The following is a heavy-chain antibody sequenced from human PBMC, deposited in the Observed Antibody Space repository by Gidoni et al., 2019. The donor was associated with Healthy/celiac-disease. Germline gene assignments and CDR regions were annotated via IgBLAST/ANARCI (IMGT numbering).Heavy chain of an antibody. Sequence: EVQLVESGGGLVQPGGSLRLSCAASGFPFSSYWMSWVRQAPGKGLEWVANIKQDGSEKYYVDSVKGRFTISRDNAKNSLYLQMNSLRAEDTAVYYCARGPYDYVWGSYPTGFDYWGQGTLVTVSS. J-gene: IGHJ4*02. CDR1: GFPFSSYW. D-gene: IGHD3-16*02. V-gene: IGHV3-7*01. CDR2: IKQDGSEK. CDR3: ARGPYDYVWGSYPTGFDY.